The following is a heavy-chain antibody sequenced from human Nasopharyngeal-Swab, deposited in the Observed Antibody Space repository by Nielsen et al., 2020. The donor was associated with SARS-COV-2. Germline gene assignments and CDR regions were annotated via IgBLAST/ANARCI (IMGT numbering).Heavy chain of an antibody. V-gene: IGHV5-51*01. D-gene: IGHD1-26*01. CDR3: VRRAFSASYFYFDY. Sequence: GESLKISCEGSGFIFTSYWIGWVRQMPGKGLEWMGIIYPADSDSRYSLSFQGQVSISGDKSISTAYLQWNTLKASDTAIYYCVRRAFSASYFYFDYWGPGTLVTVSS. J-gene: IGHJ4*02. CDR1: GFIFTSYW. CDR2: IYPADSDS.